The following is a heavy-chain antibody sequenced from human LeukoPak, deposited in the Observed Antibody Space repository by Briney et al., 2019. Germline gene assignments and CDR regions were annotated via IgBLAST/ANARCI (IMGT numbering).Heavy chain of an antibody. J-gene: IGHJ4*02. V-gene: IGHV3-23*05. Sequence: GGSLRLSCAASGFTFSSYGMSWVRQAPGRGLEWVSAIYTGGDTYYGDSMKGRFTISRDNSKSTLYLQMNSLRAEDTAVYYCAKSGYNRFDYWGQGTLVTVSS. CDR3: AKSGYNRFDY. CDR1: GFTFSSYG. CDR2: IYTGGDT. D-gene: IGHD5-24*01.